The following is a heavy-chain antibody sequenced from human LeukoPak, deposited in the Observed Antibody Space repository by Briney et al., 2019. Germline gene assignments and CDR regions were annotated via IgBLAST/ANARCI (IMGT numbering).Heavy chain of an antibody. D-gene: IGHD3-16*02. CDR1: GGSISSSSYY. CDR3: ARSDELALSGSYRY. J-gene: IGHJ4*02. Sequence: NPSETLSLTCTVSGGSISSSSYYWGWIRQPPGKGLEWIGSIYYTGSTYYNPSLKSRVTISVDTSKNQFSLKLNSVTAADTAVYYCARSDELALSGSYRYWGQGALVTVSS. V-gene: IGHV4-39*07. CDR2: IYYTGST.